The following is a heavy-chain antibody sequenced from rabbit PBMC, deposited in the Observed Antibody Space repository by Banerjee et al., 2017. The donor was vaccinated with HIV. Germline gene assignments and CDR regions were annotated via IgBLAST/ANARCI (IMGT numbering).Heavy chain of an antibody. J-gene: IGHJ3*01. CDR2: INIDSDST. CDR1: GFDLSSYYY. CDR3: ARRDPWHDASHRYDL. D-gene: IGHD6-1*01. V-gene: IGHV1S45*01. Sequence: QEQLEESGGGLVKPEGSLTLTCKASGFDLSSYYYMCWVRQAPGKGLEWIACINIDSDSTFYASWAKGRFTISKASSTTVTLQMTTLTGADTATYFCARRDPWHDASHRYDLWGQGTLVTVS.